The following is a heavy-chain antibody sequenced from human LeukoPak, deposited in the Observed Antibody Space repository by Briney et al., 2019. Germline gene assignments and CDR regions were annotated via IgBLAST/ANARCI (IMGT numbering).Heavy chain of an antibody. CDR3: ARDLWDTAYGMDV. J-gene: IGHJ6*02. V-gene: IGHV3-21*01. CDR1: GFSFSGYA. CDR2: ISSSSSYI. D-gene: IGHD5-18*01. Sequence: GGSLRLSCIASGFSFSGYAMNWVRQAPGKGLEWVSSISSSSSYIYYADSVKGRFTISRDNAKNSLYLQMNSLRAEDTAVYYCARDLWDTAYGMDVWGQGTTVTVSS.